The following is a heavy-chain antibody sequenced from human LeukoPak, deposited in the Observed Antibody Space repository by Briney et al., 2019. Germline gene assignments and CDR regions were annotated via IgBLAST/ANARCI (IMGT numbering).Heavy chain of an antibody. V-gene: IGHV3-7*03. CDR1: GFTFSSYW. Sequence: PGGSLRLSRAASGFTFSSYWMSWVRQAPGKGPEWVANIKQDESEKYYVDSVKGRFTISRDNAKNSLYLQMNSLRAEDTALYYCARGGYDILTAYYTDFDFWGQGTLVTVSS. J-gene: IGHJ4*02. D-gene: IGHD3-9*01. CDR2: IKQDESEK. CDR3: ARGGYDILTAYYTDFDF.